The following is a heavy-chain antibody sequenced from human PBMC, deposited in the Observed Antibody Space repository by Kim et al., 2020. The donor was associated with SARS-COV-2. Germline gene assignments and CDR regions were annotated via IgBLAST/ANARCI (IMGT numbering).Heavy chain of an antibody. Sequence: YAQKFQGRVTMTRDTSTSTVYMELSSLRSEDTAVYYCARDIGGIAAGFDYWGQGTLVTVSS. D-gene: IGHD6-13*01. CDR3: ARDIGGIAAGFDY. J-gene: IGHJ4*02. V-gene: IGHV1-46*01.